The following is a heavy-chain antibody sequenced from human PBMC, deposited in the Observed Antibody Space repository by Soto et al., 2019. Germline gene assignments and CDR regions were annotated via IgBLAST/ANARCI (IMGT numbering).Heavy chain of an antibody. CDR3: ARPPSVVGGEGHYYGMDV. D-gene: IGHD2-15*01. V-gene: IGHV3-30-3*01. CDR2: ISYDGSNK. Sequence: QVQLVESGGGVVQPGRSLRLSCAASGFTFSSYAMHWVRQAPGKGLEWVAVISYDGSNKYYADSVKGRFTISRDNSKNTLYLQMNSLRAEDTALYYCARPPSVVGGEGHYYGMDVWGQGTTVIVSS. CDR1: GFTFSSYA. J-gene: IGHJ6*02.